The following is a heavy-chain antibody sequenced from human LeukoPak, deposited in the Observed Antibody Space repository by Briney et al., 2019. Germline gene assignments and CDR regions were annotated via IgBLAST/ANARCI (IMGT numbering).Heavy chain of an antibody. V-gene: IGHV3-21*01. Sequence: GGSLRLSCAASGFTFSSYSMNWVRRAPGKGLEWVSSISSSSSYIYYADSVKGRFTISRDNAKNSLYLQMNSLRAEDTAVYYCARVRRYSSSWDAFDIWGQGTMVTVSS. D-gene: IGHD6-13*01. CDR3: ARVRRYSSSWDAFDI. CDR2: ISSSSSYI. CDR1: GFTFSSYS. J-gene: IGHJ3*02.